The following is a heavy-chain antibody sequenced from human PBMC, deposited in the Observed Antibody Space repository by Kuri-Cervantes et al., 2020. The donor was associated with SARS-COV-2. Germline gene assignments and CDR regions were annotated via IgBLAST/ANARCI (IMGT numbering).Heavy chain of an antibody. J-gene: IGHJ3*02. D-gene: IGHD3-22*01. CDR2: INPNSGGT. CDR1: GYTFTGYY. V-gene: IGHV1-2*02. CDR3: ATPSYYDSSGFYDAFDI. Sequence: ASVKVSCKASGYTFTGYYMHWVRQAPGQGLEWMGWINPNSGGTNYAQRFQGRVTMTRDTSISTAYMELSRLRSDDTAVYYCATPSYYDSSGFYDAFDIWGQGTMVTVSS.